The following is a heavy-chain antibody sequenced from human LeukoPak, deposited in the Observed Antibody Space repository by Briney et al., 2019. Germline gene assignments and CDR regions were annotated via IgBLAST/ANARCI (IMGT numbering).Heavy chain of an antibody. CDR1: GFTLSSYA. Sequence: PGGSLRLSCAASGFTLSSYAMTWVRQAPGKGLEWVSDIGDSGATTYYADSVKGRFTISRDNSKNTLYLQMSSLRAEDTAVYFCVSFHYYGSGAYYVSYWGQGTLVTVSS. J-gene: IGHJ4*02. CDR2: IGDSGATT. V-gene: IGHV3-23*01. CDR3: VSFHYYGSGAYYVSY. D-gene: IGHD3-10*01.